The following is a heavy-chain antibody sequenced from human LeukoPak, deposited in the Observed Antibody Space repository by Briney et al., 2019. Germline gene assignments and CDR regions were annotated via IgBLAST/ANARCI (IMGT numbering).Heavy chain of an antibody. CDR2: ISGNGHGT. J-gene: IGHJ5*02. V-gene: IGHV3-64*02. Sequence: GGSLRLSCAASGFSFSSHAVHWVRQAPGKGLEYVSAISGNGHGTWYGDSVKGRFSISRDNSEQMLYLQMGSLRAEDTAVYYCARDQGIAVAVRDWFDPWGQGTLVTVSS. D-gene: IGHD6-19*01. CDR1: GFSFSSHA. CDR3: ARDQGIAVAVRDWFDP.